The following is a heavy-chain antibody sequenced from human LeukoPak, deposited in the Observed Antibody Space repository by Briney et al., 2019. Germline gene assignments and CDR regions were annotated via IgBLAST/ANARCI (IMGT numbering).Heavy chain of an antibody. CDR3: ARDSLAAAGEQLDY. V-gene: IGHV1-69*06. D-gene: IGHD6-13*01. J-gene: IGHJ4*02. CDR1: GGTFSSYA. CDR2: IIPIFGTA. Sequence: ASVKVSCKASGGTFSSYAISWVRQAPGQGLEWMGGIIPIFGTANYAQKFQGRVTITADKSTSTAYMELSSLRSEDTAVYYCARDSLAAAGEQLDYWGQGTLVTVSS.